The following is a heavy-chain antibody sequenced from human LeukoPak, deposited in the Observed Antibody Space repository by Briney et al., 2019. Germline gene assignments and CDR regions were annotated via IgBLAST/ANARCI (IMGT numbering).Heavy chain of an antibody. CDR1: GFTFSDYY. CDR3: ARGVPYYYDSSGPFDY. D-gene: IGHD3-22*01. CDR2: ISSSGSTI. J-gene: IGHJ4*02. Sequence: PGGSLRLSCAASGFTFSDYYMSWIRQAPGKGLEWVSYISSSGSTIYYADSVKGRFTISRDNSKNTLYLQMNSLRAEDTAVYYCARGVPYYYDSSGPFDYWGQGTLVTVSS. V-gene: IGHV3-11*04.